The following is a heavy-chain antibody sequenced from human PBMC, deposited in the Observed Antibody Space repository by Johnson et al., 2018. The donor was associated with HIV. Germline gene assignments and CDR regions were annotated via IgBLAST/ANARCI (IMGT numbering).Heavy chain of an antibody. D-gene: IGHD6-19*01. Sequence: VQLVESGGGLVQPGGSLRMSCVASGFTFSTYGMTWVRQAPGKGLEWVSAISGTGGTTYYADSVRGRFSISRDKSKDTLYLQMSSLRAEDTAVYYCARGEQWLVPDSEDAFDIWGQGTMVTVSS. CDR1: GFTFSTYG. J-gene: IGHJ3*02. CDR2: ISGTGGTT. CDR3: ARGEQWLVPDSEDAFDI. V-gene: IGHV3-23*04.